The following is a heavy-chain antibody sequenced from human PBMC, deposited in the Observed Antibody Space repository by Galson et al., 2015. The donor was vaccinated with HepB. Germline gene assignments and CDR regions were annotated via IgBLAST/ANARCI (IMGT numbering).Heavy chain of an antibody. J-gene: IGHJ6*02. D-gene: IGHD3-3*01. CDR2: ISGSGGST. V-gene: IGHV3-23*01. CDR3: AKESFPDTYYDFWSGYSKGYYYGMDV. Sequence: SLRLSCAASGFTFSSYAMSWVRQAPGKGLEWVSAISGSGGSTYYADSVKGRFTISRDNSKNTLYLQMNSLRAEDTAVYYCAKESFPDTYYDFWSGYSKGYYYGMDVWGQGTTVTVSS. CDR1: GFTFSSYA.